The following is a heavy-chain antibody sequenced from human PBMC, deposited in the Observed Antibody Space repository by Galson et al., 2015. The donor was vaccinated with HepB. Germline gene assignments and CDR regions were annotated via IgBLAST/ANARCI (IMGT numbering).Heavy chain of an antibody. D-gene: IGHD2-2*01. CDR3: VRCTSCPRGWFDP. CDR1: GFTLNTYT. V-gene: IGHV3-48*02. Sequence: SLRLSCAASGFTLNTYTLNWIRLAPGKGLEWVSSISSSSSTIYYADSVKGRFTISRDNAKNSLYLQMNSLRDEDTAVYYCVRCTSCPRGWFDPWGQGTQVTVSS. J-gene: IGHJ5*02. CDR2: ISSSSSTI.